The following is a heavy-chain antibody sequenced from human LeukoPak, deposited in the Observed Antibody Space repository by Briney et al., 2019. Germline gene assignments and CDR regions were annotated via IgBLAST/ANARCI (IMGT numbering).Heavy chain of an antibody. J-gene: IGHJ6*03. CDR1: GGSISSTIYY. CDR2: IYFNAGST. D-gene: IGHD3-3*01. V-gene: IGHV4-39*07. CDR3: ARIGQYDFWSPQYYYYMDV. Sequence: PSETLSLTCSVSGGSISSTIYYWGWVRQPPGKGLEWIGSIYFNAGSTFYNPSLKRRATLSVDTSKNQFSLSLSSVTAADTAVYYCARIGQYDFWSPQYYYYMDVWGKGTTVTVSS.